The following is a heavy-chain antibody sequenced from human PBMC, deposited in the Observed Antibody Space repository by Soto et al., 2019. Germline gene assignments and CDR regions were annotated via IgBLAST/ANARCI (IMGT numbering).Heavy chain of an antibody. Sequence: EVEVLESGGGLVQPGGSLRLSCAASGFTFRNYAMSWIRQAPGKGLEWVSGISGSGDDTHFGDSVKGRFTISRDNSKNKLYLQMNGLRADDTAIYYCAKGLVSGSYHYYYGTDVWGQGTTVIVSS. D-gene: IGHD1-26*01. CDR1: GFTFRNYA. J-gene: IGHJ6*02. CDR3: AKGLVSGSYHYYYGTDV. V-gene: IGHV3-23*01. CDR2: ISGSGDDT.